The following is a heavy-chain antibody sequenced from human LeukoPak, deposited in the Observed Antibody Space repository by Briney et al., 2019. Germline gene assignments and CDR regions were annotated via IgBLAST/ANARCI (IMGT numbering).Heavy chain of an antibody. CDR1: GVSISSGSNY. V-gene: IGHV4-39*07. Sequence: SETLSLTCRVSGVSISSGSNYWGWIRQPPGKTLEWIGSIYSSGSTYYNSSLKSRVIILIDTAKNHFSLNLSSVTAADTAVYYCARAHYDYVWGSYRYGYYFDYWGQGTLVTVSS. J-gene: IGHJ4*02. CDR2: IYSSGST. D-gene: IGHD3-16*02. CDR3: ARAHYDYVWGSYRYGYYFDY.